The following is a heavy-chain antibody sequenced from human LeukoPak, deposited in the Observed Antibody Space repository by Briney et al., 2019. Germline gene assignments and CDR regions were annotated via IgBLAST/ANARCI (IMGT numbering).Heavy chain of an antibody. CDR3: AKDQGPDYYYCMDV. J-gene: IGHJ6*03. V-gene: IGHV3-23*01. Sequence: GGSLRLSCAASGFTFSSYAMSWVRQAPGKGLEWVSDISGSGGNTYYADSVKGRLTISRDNSKNTLYLQMNSLRAEDTAVYYCAKDQGPDYYYCMDVWGKGTTVTVSS. CDR2: ISGSGGNT. CDR1: GFTFSSYA.